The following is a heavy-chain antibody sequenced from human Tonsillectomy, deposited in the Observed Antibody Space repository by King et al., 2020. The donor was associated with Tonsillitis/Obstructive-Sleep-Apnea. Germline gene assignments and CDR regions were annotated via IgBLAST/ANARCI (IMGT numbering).Heavy chain of an antibody. Sequence: QLVQSGAEVKKPGESLRISCKGSGYSFTSYWISWVRQMPGKVLDCMGRIDPSDSYTNYSPSFQGHVTISADKSISTAYLQWSSLKASDTAMYYCARLADTAMVNDYWGQGTLVTVSS. J-gene: IGHJ4*02. CDR2: IDPSDSYT. CDR1: GYSFTSYW. V-gene: IGHV5-10-1*01. D-gene: IGHD5-18*01. CDR3: ARLADTAMVNDY.